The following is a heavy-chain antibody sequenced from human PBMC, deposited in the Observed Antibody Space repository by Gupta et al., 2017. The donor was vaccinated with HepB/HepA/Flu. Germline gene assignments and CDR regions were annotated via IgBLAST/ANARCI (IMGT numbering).Heavy chain of an antibody. V-gene: IGHV3-48*03. Sequence: EVQLVESGGGLVQPGGSLRLSCVASGFTFSNYNMKWFRQAPGKGLEGVADISSRNDDIHYADSVRGRVTVSRDNAKNSLYLQMDSLRVEDTAIYYCTRVEDNSHRHFQHWGQGTLVSVSS. CDR2: ISSRNDDI. CDR3: TRVEDNSHRHFQH. J-gene: IGHJ1*01. CDR1: GFTFSNYN. D-gene: IGHD1-14*01.